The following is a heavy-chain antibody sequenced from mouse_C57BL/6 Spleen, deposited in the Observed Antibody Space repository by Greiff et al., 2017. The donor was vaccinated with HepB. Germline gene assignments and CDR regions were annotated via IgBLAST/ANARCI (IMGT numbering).Heavy chain of an antibody. CDR2: IYPRSGNT. CDR3: ARWSTTVVRPLDY. Sequence: QVQLQQPWAELVKPGASVKLSCKASGYTFTSYGISWVKQRTGQGLEWIGEIYPRSGNTYYNEKFKGKATLTADKSSSTAYMGLRSLTSEASAVYFSARWSTTVVRPLDYWGQGTTLTVSS. J-gene: IGHJ2*01. CDR1: GYTFTSYG. D-gene: IGHD1-1*01. V-gene: IGHV1-81*01.